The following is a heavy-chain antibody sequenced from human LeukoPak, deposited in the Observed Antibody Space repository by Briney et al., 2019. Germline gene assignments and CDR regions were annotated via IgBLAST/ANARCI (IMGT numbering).Heavy chain of an antibody. CDR2: INHSGST. V-gene: IGHV4-34*01. J-gene: IGHJ4*02. CDR1: GGSFSGYY. CDR3: ARGPAPLNSGMDY. D-gene: IGHD1-7*01. Sequence: SETLSLTCAVYGGSFSGYYWSWIRQPPGKGLEWIGEINHSGSTNYNPSLKSRVTISVDTSKNQFSLKLSSVTAADTAVYYCARGPAPLNSGMDYWGQGTLVTVSS.